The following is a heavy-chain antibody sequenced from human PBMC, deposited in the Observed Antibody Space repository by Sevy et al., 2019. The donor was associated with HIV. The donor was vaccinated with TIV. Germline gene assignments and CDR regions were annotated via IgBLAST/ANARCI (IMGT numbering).Heavy chain of an antibody. J-gene: IGHJ4*02. CDR1: RFTFSNYA. Sequence: GGSLRLSCAASRFTFSNYAMHWVRQTPGKGLEWVAVISYDGSDKYYAESVKGRFTISRDNSNNTVSLQMNSLRLEETAVYYCTRVRTDYSSSWHVWDYWGQGTLVTVSS. CDR2: ISYDGSDK. V-gene: IGHV3-30-3*01. D-gene: IGHD6-13*01. CDR3: TRVRTDYSSSWHVWDY.